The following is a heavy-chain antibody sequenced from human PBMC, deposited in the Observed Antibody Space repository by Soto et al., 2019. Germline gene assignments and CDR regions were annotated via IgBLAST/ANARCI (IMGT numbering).Heavy chain of an antibody. D-gene: IGHD5-18*01. Sequence: NPSETLSLTCAVYGGSFSGYYWSWIRQPPGKGLEWIGEINHSGSTNYNPSLKSRVTISVDTSKNQFSLKLSSVTAADTAVYYCARGPRIQLWFDYWGQGTLVTVS. J-gene: IGHJ4*02. CDR3: ARGPRIQLWFDY. V-gene: IGHV4-34*01. CDR2: INHSGST. CDR1: GGSFSGYY.